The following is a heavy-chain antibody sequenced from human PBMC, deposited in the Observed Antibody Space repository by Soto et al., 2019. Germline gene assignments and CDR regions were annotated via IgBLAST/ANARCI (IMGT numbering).Heavy chain of an antibody. CDR1: VFTLSSYA. Sequence: WWSLRLSCSASVFTLSSYAMSWVRQAPGKGLEWVSTFSGTGGYTYYADSVKGRFTISRDDSKNTLFLHMNSLRAADTAVYYCARGQRALITYGPFDPWGQGTLVTVSS. D-gene: IGHD4-17*01. CDR2: FSGTGGYT. V-gene: IGHV3-23*01. CDR3: ARGQRALITYGPFDP. J-gene: IGHJ5*02.